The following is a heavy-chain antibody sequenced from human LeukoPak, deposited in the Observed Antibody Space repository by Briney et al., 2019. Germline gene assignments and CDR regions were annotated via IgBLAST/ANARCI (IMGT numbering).Heavy chain of an antibody. CDR2: IGTDGSST. CDR1: GFTFSSYW. CDR3: ARDKYGGDSNAFDI. Sequence: GGSLRLSCAASGFTFSSYWMHWVRQVPGKGLVWVSRIGTDGSSTTYADYVKGRFTISRDNAKNTLYLQMNSLRAEDTAVYYCARDKYGGDSNAFDIWGQGTLVTVSS. V-gene: IGHV3-74*01. D-gene: IGHD4-23*01. J-gene: IGHJ3*02.